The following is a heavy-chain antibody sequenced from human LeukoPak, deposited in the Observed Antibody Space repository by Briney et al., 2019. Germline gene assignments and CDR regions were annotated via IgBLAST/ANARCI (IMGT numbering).Heavy chain of an antibody. J-gene: IGHJ6*02. CDR3: ARSLPPYGSGTTYYGMDV. Sequence: SETLSLTCAVYGGSFSGYYWSWLRQPPGKGLEWIGEINHSGSTNYNPSLKSRVTISVDTSKNQFSLKLSSVTAADTAVYYCARSLPPYGSGTTYYGMDVWGQGTTVTVSS. D-gene: IGHD3-10*01. V-gene: IGHV4-34*01. CDR2: INHSGST. CDR1: GGSFSGYY.